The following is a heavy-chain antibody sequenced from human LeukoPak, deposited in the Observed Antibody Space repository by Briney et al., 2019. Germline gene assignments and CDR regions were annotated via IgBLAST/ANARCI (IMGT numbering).Heavy chain of an antibody. CDR3: ANGLNEFDS. D-gene: IGHD1-1*01. J-gene: IGHJ4*02. Sequence: PGGSLRLSCAASGFTFNSYAMNWVRQAPGKGLEWVSTISGSGGSTYFADSVKGRFTISRDNSKSTLYLQMNSLRAEDTAVYYCANGLNEFDSWGQGTLVTVSS. CDR2: ISGSGGST. CDR1: GFTFNSYA. V-gene: IGHV3-23*01.